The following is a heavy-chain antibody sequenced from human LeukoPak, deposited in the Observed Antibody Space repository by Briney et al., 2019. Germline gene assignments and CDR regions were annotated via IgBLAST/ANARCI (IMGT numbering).Heavy chain of an antibody. CDR2: IYYSGTT. J-gene: IGHJ4*02. Sequence: SETLSLTCTVSGGSISSDNYYWGWIRQPPGKGLEWIGSIYYSGTTYYNPSFKSRVTISVDTSKNQFSLKLSSVTAADTALYYCAKHYMGSSYNHGLDCWGQGTLVTVSS. CDR1: GGSISSDNYY. V-gene: IGHV4-39*01. CDR3: AKHYMGSSYNHGLDC. D-gene: IGHD3-10*01.